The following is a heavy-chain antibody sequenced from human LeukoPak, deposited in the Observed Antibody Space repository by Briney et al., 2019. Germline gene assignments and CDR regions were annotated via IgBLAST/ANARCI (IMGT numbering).Heavy chain of an antibody. V-gene: IGHV5-51*01. Sequence: GESLKISCKGSGYSFTSYWIGWVRQMPGKGLEWMGIIYPGDSDTRYSPSFQGQVTISADKSISTAYLQWSSLKASDTAMYYCARRRDLYSGSYYTFDYWGQGTLVTVSS. CDR3: ARRRDLYSGSYYTFDY. D-gene: IGHD1-26*01. J-gene: IGHJ4*02. CDR1: GYSFTSYW. CDR2: IYPGDSDT.